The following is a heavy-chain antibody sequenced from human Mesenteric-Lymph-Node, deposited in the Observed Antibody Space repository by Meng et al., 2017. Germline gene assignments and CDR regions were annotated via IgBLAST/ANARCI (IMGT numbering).Heavy chain of an antibody. CDR1: GYYISSINW. Sequence: QVQLQESGPGLVKPSGTLTLTCAVSGYYISSINWWSWVRQPPGKGLELIGEIYHSGSTNYNPSLKSRVTISVEKSKNQFSLKLSSVTAADTAVYYCARATVTGSGGFDYWGLGTLVTVSS. CDR2: IYHSGST. D-gene: IGHD3-10*01. J-gene: IGHJ4*02. CDR3: ARATVTGSGGFDY. V-gene: IGHV4-4*02.